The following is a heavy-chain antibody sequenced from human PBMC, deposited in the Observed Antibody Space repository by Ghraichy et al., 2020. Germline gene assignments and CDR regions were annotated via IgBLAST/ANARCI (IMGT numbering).Heavy chain of an antibody. V-gene: IGHV3-74*01. CDR1: GFTFSSYW. CDR2: INSDGSST. Sequence: LSLTCAASGFTFSSYWMHWVRQAPGKGLVWVSRINSDGSSTSYADSVKGRFTISRDNAKNTLYLQMNSLRAEDTAVYYCARDPPMYYYDSSGYSMDYWGQGTLVTVSS. CDR3: ARDPPMYYYDSSGYSMDY. D-gene: IGHD3-22*01. J-gene: IGHJ4*02.